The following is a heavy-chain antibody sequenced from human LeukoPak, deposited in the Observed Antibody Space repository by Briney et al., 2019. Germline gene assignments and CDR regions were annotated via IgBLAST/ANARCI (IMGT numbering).Heavy chain of an antibody. CDR2: IYYSGST. Sequence: SQTLSLTCTVSGGSISSGGYYWSWIRQPPGKGLEWIGYIYYSGSTYYNPSLKSRVTISVDTSKNQFSLKLSSVTAADTAVYYCARDAPPRGFDYWGQGTLVTVSS. CDR1: GGSISSGGYY. CDR3: ARDAPPRGFDY. J-gene: IGHJ4*02. D-gene: IGHD3-10*01. V-gene: IGHV4-30-4*01.